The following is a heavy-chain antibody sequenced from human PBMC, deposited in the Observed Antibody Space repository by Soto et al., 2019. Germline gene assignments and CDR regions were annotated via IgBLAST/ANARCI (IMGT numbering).Heavy chain of an antibody. Sequence: SETLSLTCTVSGGSISSGDYYWSWIRQPPGKGLEWIGYIYYSGSTYYNPSLKSRVTISVDTSKNQFSLKLSSVTAADTAVYYCARDQVESFTFGGVIVPPYYYGMDVWGQGTTVTVSS. CDR2: IYYSGST. CDR3: ARDQVESFTFGGVIVPPYYYGMDV. V-gene: IGHV4-30-4*01. D-gene: IGHD3-16*02. CDR1: GGSISSGDYY. J-gene: IGHJ6*02.